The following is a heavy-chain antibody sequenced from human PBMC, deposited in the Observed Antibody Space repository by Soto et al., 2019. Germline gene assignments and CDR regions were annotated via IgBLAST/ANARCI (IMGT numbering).Heavy chain of an antibody. CDR2: FDPEDGET. V-gene: IGHV1-24*01. J-gene: IGHJ6*02. CDR1: GGTFSSYA. CDR3: ATLYQLLSIADSYYGMDV. Sequence: GASVKVSCKASGGTFSSYAISWVRQAPGQRNEWMGGFDPEDGETIYAQKFQGRVTMTEDTSTDTAYMELSSLRSEDTAVYYCATLYQLLSIADSYYGMDVWGQGTTVTVSS. D-gene: IGHD2-2*01.